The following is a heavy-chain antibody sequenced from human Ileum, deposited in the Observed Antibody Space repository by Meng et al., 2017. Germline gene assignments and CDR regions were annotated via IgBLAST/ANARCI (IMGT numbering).Heavy chain of an antibody. V-gene: IGHV3-7*01. CDR2: IKQDGSEK. J-gene: IGHJ5*01. Sequence: GESLKISCAASGFTFSTYYMSWVRQAPGKGLEWVANIKQDGSEKYYGDSVKGRFTISRDNAKNSLYLQMNSLRVEDTAVYYCARHFHWFDSWGQGTLVTVSS. CDR1: GFTFSTYY. D-gene: IGHD2/OR15-2a*01. CDR3: ARHFHWFDS.